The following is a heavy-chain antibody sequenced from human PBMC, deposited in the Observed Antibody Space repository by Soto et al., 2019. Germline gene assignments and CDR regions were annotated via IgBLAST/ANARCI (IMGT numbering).Heavy chain of an antibody. Sequence: QVQLVESGGGVVQPGRSLRLSCAASGFTFSSYGMHWVRQAPGKGLEGVAVISYDGSNKYYADSVKGRFTISRDNSKNTLYLQMNSLRAEDTAVYYCAKDGASYYYYGMDVWVQGTTVTVSS. V-gene: IGHV3-30*18. CDR3: AKDGASYYYYGMDV. D-gene: IGHD3-10*01. CDR2: ISYDGSNK. CDR1: GFTFSSYG. J-gene: IGHJ6*02.